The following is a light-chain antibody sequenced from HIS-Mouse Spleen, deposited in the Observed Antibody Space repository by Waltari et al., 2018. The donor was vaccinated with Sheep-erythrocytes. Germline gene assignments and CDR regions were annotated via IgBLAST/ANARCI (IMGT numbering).Light chain of an antibody. CDR2: EGS. J-gene: IGLJ3*02. V-gene: IGLV2-23*01. Sequence: QSALTQPASVSGSPGQSITISCTGTSSDVGSYNLVSWYQQPPGKAPKLMIYEGSKRTSGVSNRFACSKSGNTASLTISGLQAEDEADYYCCSYAGSSTPWVFGGGTKLTVL. CDR3: CSYAGSSTPWV. CDR1: SSDVGSYNL.